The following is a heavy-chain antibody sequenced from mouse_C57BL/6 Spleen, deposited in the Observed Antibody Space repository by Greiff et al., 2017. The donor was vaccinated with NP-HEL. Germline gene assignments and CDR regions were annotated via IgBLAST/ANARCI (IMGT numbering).Heavy chain of an antibody. Sequence: QVQLQQPGAELVKPGASVKMSCKASGYTFTSYWITWVKQRPGQGLEWIGDIYPGSGSTNYNEKFKSKATLTVDTSSSTAYMQLSSLTSEDSAVYDCARALYSSDFFDYWGQGTTLTVSS. V-gene: IGHV1-55*01. J-gene: IGHJ2*01. D-gene: IGHD1-1*01. CDR1: GYTFTSYW. CDR2: IYPGSGST. CDR3: ARALYSSDFFDY.